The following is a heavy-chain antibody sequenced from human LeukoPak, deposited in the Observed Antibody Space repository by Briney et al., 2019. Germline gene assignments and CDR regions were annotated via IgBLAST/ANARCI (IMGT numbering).Heavy chain of an antibody. J-gene: IGHJ3*02. V-gene: IGHV3-53*01. CDR3: AREGRSPGAFDI. CDR2: IYSGGST. Sequence: GGSLRLSCAASGFTVSSNYMSWVRQAPGKGLEWVSFIYSGGSTYFADSVKGRFTISRDNSKNTLYLQMNSLRAEDTAVYYCAREGRSPGAFDIWGQGTMVTVSS. D-gene: IGHD1-26*01. CDR1: GFTVSSNY.